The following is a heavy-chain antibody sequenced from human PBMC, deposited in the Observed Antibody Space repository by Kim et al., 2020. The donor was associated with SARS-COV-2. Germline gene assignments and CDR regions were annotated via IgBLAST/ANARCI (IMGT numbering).Heavy chain of an antibody. J-gene: IGHJ4*01. CDR2: ITSSGSST. CDR3: AYGRGGWT. CDR1: GFTFSSYA. D-gene: IGHD3-10*01. Sequence: GGSLRLSCAASGFTFSSYAMSWVRQAPGKGLEWVSVITSSGSSTYYADSVKGRFTISRDNSKNTVYLQMNSLRVEDTAVYYCAYGRGGWTGGQGTLVTVSS. V-gene: IGHV3-23*01.